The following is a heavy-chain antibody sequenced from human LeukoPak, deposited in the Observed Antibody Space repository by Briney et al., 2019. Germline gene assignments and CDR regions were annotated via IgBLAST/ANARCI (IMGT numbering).Heavy chain of an antibody. J-gene: IGHJ5*02. CDR2: IYYSGST. CDR1: GGSISIGGYY. Sequence: SQTLSLTCTVSGGSISIGGYYWSWIRQHPGKGLEWIGYIYYSGSTYYNPSLKSRVTISVDTSKNQFSLKLSSVTAADTAVYYCARLNPGGGYCSSTSCYSWFDPWGQGTLVTVSS. CDR3: ARLNPGGGYCSSTSCYSWFDP. D-gene: IGHD2-2*02. V-gene: IGHV4-31*03.